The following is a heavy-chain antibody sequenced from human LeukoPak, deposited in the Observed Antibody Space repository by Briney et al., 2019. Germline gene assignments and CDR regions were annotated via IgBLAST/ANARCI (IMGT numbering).Heavy chain of an antibody. D-gene: IGHD6-19*01. CDR2: IIPIFGTA. V-gene: IGHV1-69*13. Sequence: ASVKVSCKASGGTFSSYAISWVRQAPGQGLEWMGGIIPIFGTANYAQKLQGRVTITADESTSTAYMELSSLRSEDTAVYYCVRDVYSSGWRYYFDYWGQGTLVTVSS. CDR3: VRDVYSSGWRYYFDY. CDR1: GGTFSSYA. J-gene: IGHJ4*02.